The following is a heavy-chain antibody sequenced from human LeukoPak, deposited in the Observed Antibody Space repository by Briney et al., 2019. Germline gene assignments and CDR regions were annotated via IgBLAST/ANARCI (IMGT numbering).Heavy chain of an antibody. J-gene: IGHJ3*02. V-gene: IGHV3-23*01. Sequence: PGGSLRLSCAASGSTFSSYAMSWVRQAPGKGLEWVSAISGSGGSTYYADSVKGRFTISRDNSKNTLYLQMNSLRAEDTAVYYCAKEKDITMIVVVIDAFDIWGQGTMVTVSS. D-gene: IGHD3-22*01. CDR1: GSTFSSYA. CDR2: ISGSGGST. CDR3: AKEKDITMIVVVIDAFDI.